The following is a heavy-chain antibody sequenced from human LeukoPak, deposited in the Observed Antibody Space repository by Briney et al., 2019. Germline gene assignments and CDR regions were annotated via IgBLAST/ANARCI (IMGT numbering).Heavy chain of an antibody. V-gene: IGHV3-21*01. Sequence: PGGSLRLSCAGSGFTFSSYSMNWVRQAPGKGLEGVSSITSSNNYIYYADSMKGRFTISRDNAKNSLYLQMNSLRVEDTAVYYCVTTWGAHYWYFDLWGRGALVTVSS. CDR3: VTTWGAHYWYFDL. CDR2: ITSSNNYI. CDR1: GFTFSSYS. J-gene: IGHJ2*01. D-gene: IGHD1-26*01.